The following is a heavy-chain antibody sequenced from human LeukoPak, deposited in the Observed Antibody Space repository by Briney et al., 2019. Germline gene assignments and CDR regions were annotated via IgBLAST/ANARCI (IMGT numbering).Heavy chain of an antibody. Sequence: PEGSLRLSCAASGFTFDDYAMHWVRQAPGKGLEWVSGISWNSGSIGYADSVKGRFTISRDNAKNSLYLQMNSLRAEDTALYYCAKDMGAYSSGCLDYWGQGTLVTVSS. V-gene: IGHV3-9*01. CDR2: ISWNSGSI. CDR3: AKDMGAYSSGCLDY. J-gene: IGHJ4*02. D-gene: IGHD6-19*01. CDR1: GFTFDDYA.